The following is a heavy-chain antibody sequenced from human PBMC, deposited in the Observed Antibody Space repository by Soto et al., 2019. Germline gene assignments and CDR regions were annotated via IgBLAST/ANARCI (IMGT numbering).Heavy chain of an antibody. V-gene: IGHV4-59*12. CDR1: GDSFTRNY. CDR2: IYHSGST. CDR3: AKEWTAYYFDH. Sequence: SETLSLTCTVSGDSFTRNYLTWIRQSPGKGLEWIGYIYHSGSTDYNPSLKSRVTMSLDTSKNTLYLQMNSLRAEDTAVYYCAKEWTAYYFDHWGQGTPVTVSS. J-gene: IGHJ4*02. D-gene: IGHD3-9*01.